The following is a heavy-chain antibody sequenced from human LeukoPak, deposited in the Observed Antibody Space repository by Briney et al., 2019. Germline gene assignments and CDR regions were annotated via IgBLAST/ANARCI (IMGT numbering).Heavy chain of an antibody. CDR3: ARGITSGPQSIRAFDI. CDR2: ISSSSSFI. Sequence: GGSLRLSCAASGFTFSTYSMNWVRQAPGKGLEWVSSISSSSSFIYYADSVKGRFTISRDNAKNSLYLQMNSLRAEDTAVYYCARGITSGPQSIRAFDIWGQGAMVTVSS. CDR1: GFTFSTYS. D-gene: IGHD2-8*01. J-gene: IGHJ3*02. V-gene: IGHV3-21*01.